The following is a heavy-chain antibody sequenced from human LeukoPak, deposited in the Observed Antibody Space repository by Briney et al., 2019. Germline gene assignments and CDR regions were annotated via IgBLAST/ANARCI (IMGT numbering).Heavy chain of an antibody. Sequence: ASVKVSCKASGYTFTSYGISWVRQAPGQGLEWMGWISAYNGNTNYAQKLQGRVTMTTDTSTSIAYMELRSLRSDDTAVYYCARDNYGDRYYYYGMDVWGQGTTVTVSS. J-gene: IGHJ6*02. CDR3: ARDNYGDRYYYYGMDV. CDR2: ISAYNGNT. V-gene: IGHV1-18*01. D-gene: IGHD4-17*01. CDR1: GYTFTSYG.